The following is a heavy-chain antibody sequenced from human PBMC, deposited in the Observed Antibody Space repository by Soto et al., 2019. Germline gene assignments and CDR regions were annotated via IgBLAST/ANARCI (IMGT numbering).Heavy chain of an antibody. CDR3: ALRSMAVVPEY. CDR2: LYYGRSA. D-gene: IGHD3-22*01. CDR1: GDSISSYY. J-gene: IGHJ4*02. V-gene: IGHV4-59*01. Sequence: QVQLQESGPGLVKPSETLSLTCAVSGDSISSYYCMWIRQPPGKGLESIGYLYYGRSANYNPSLKRPVTLSGDTSTKQCSLTLSSMTAADTAVYYCALRSMAVVPEYWGQGTLVTVSS.